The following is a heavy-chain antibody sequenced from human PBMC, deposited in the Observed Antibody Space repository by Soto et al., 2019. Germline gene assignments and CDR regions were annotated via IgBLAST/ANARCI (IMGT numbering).Heavy chain of an antibody. CDR2: IYYSGST. Sequence: PSETLSLTCTVSGGSVSSGSYYWGWIRQPPGKGLEWIGYIYYSGSTNYNPSLKSRVTISVDTSKNQFSLKLSSVTAADTAVYYCAAHGNILGGWFDPWGQGTLVTVSS. V-gene: IGHV4-61*01. CDR3: AAHGNILGGWFDP. J-gene: IGHJ5*02. D-gene: IGHD1-26*01. CDR1: GGSVSSGSYY.